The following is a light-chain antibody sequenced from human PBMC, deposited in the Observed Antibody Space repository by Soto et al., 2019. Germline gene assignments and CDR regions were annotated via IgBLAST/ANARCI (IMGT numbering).Light chain of an antibody. CDR2: DVT. CDR3: CSYTITSTLMI. J-gene: IGLJ2*01. V-gene: IGLV2-14*03. CDR1: PSDIGAYNY. Sequence: QSALTQPASVSGSPGQSITISCSGTPSDIGAYNYVSWYQHLPGKAPEVIIYDVTNRPSGVSSRFSGSKSGTTASLTISGLQAEDEANYYCCSYTITSTLMIFGGGTKLTVL.